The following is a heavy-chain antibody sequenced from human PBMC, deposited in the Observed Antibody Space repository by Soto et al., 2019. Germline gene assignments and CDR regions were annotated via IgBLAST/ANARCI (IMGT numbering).Heavy chain of an antibody. V-gene: IGHV4-39*01. D-gene: IGHD3-3*01. CDR2: IYYSGST. Sequence: QLQLQESGPGLVKPSETLSLTCTVSGGSISSSSYYWGWIRQPPGKGLEWIGSIYYSGSTYYNPSLKSRVNISVDTSKNQFSLTLSSVSAADTAVYYCASGKHVKTIVPGAFDIWGQGTMVTVSS. CDR1: GGSISSSSYY. J-gene: IGHJ3*02. CDR3: ASGKHVKTIVPGAFDI.